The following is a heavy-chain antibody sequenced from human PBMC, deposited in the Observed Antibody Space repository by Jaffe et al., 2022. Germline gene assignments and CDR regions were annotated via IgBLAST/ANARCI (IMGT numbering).Heavy chain of an antibody. J-gene: IGHJ6*03. CDR3: ASCLYYDFWSGYWYGGSKKNYYYYYMDV. CDR1: GGTFSSYA. Sequence: QVQLVQSGAEVKKPGSSVKVSCKASGGTFSSYAISWVRQAPGQGLEWMGGIIPIFGTANYAQKFQGRVTITADESTSTAYMELSSLRSEDTAVYYCASCLYYDFWSGYWYGGSKKNYYYYYMDVWGKGTTVTVSS. V-gene: IGHV1-69*01. D-gene: IGHD3-3*01. CDR2: IIPIFGTA.